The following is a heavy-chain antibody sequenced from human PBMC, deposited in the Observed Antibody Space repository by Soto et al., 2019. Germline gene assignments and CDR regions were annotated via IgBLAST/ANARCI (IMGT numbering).Heavy chain of an antibody. J-gene: IGHJ3*02. V-gene: IGHV1-69*13. D-gene: IGHD5-12*01. CDR3: ARDQGEMATIDAFDI. CDR1: GGTFSSYA. Sequence: ASVKVSCKASGGTFSSYAISWVRQAPGQGLEWMGGIIPIFGTANYAQKFQGRVTITADESTSTAYMELSSLRSEDTAVYYCARDQGEMATIDAFDIWGRGTMVTVSS. CDR2: IIPIFGTA.